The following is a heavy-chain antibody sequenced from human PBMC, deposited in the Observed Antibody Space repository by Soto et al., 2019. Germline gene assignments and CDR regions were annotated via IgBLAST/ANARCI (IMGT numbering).Heavy chain of an antibody. CDR2: IYNSGIT. CDR3: ARGVTVFGLVSRFWFDP. D-gene: IGHD3-3*01. J-gene: IGHJ5*02. CDR1: GGSSSRGSYS. Sequence: SETLSLTCTVSGGSSSRGSYSWSWVRKSPGKGLEWIGHIYNSGITYYNPSLKSRVVISIDTSRNQFSLRLNSLTAADRAVYFCARGVTVFGLVSRFWFDPWGQGTVVTVSS. V-gene: IGHV4-30-4*01.